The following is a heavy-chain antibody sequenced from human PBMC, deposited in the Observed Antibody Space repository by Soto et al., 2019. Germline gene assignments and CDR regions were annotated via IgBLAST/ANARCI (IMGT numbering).Heavy chain of an antibody. Sequence: PETLSLTCTVSGDSIGTTHSYWAWIRQSPGKGLEWIGNIHYSGSTYYMPSLRSRVTLSVDTSKNQFSLRLTSVTAEDTAVYYCARHEGNGNVWPLDYWGQGILVTVSS. CDR3: ARHEGNGNVWPLDY. J-gene: IGHJ4*02. CDR2: IHYSGST. D-gene: IGHD2-8*01. V-gene: IGHV4-39*01. CDR1: GDSIGTTHSY.